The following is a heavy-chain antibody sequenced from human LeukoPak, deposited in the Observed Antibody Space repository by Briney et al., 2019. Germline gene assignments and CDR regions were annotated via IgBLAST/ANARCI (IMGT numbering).Heavy chain of an antibody. V-gene: IGHV4-39*01. D-gene: IGHD6-25*01. CDR2: IYYSGST. CDR1: GGSISSNNYY. Sequence: PSETLSLTCTVSGGSISSNNYYWGWIRQPPGKGLEWIGTIYYSGSTYYNPSLKSRVTISVDTSRNQLSLRLSSVTAADTAVYYCTRRGSGWPTVAFDWGQGTLVTVSS. CDR3: TRRGSGWPTVAFD. J-gene: IGHJ4*02.